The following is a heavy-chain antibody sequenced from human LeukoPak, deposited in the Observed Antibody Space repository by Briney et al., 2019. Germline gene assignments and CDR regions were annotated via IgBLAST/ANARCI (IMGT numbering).Heavy chain of an antibody. Sequence: SQTLSLTCIVSGGSISSGDYCWSWIRQPPGKGLEWIGYIYHSGSTYYNPSLKSRVTILVDTSKNQFSLKLSSVTAADTAVYYCARTYSGYYYSDYWGQGTLVTVSS. J-gene: IGHJ4*01. V-gene: IGHV4-30-4*01. CDR1: GGSISSGDYC. D-gene: IGHD5-12*01. CDR2: IYHSGST. CDR3: ARTYSGYYYSDY.